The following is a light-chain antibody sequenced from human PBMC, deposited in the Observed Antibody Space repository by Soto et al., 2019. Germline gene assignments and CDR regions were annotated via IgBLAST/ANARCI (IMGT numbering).Light chain of an antibody. Sequence: QSVLTQPASVSGSPGQSITISCTGTSSDVGRYNYVSWYQQHPGKAPKLMIYEVTNRPSWVSNRFSGSKSGNTASLTISGLQPEDEADYYCNSYTSSSTLVFGGGTKLTVL. V-gene: IGLV2-14*01. CDR2: EVT. CDR1: SSDVGRYNY. J-gene: IGLJ2*01. CDR3: NSYTSSSTLV.